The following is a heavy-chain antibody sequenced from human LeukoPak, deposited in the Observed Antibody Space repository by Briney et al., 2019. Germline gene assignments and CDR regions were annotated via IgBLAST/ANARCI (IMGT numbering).Heavy chain of an antibody. CDR2: ISYDGSNK. CDR1: GFTFSSYA. Sequence: GGSLRLSWAASGFTFSSYAMHWVRQAPGKGPEWVAVISYDGSNKYYADSVKGRFTISRDNFNNTLYLQMNSLRAEDTAVYYCAKPAYDSSGYRFDYWGQGTLVTVSS. CDR3: AKPAYDSSGYRFDY. D-gene: IGHD3-22*01. V-gene: IGHV3-30*18. J-gene: IGHJ4*02.